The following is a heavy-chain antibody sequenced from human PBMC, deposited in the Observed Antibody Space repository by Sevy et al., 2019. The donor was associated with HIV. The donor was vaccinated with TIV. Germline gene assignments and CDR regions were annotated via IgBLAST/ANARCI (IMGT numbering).Heavy chain of an antibody. V-gene: IGHV5-51*01. D-gene: IGHD3-22*01. CDR2: IYPGDSDT. Sequence: GESLKISCKGSGYSFISYWIGWVRQMPGKGLEWMGIIYPGDSDTRYSPSFQGQVTISADKSTSTAYLQWSGLKASDTAMYYCARQVSGDGSTYYHPTNFDYWGQEPWSPSPQ. J-gene: IGHJ4*01. CDR3: ARQVSGDGSTYYHPTNFDY. CDR1: GYSFISYW.